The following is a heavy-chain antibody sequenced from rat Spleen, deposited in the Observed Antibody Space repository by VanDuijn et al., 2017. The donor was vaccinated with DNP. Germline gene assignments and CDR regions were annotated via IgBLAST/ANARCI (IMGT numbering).Heavy chain of an antibody. CDR1: GFTFSDHL. J-gene: IGHJ3*01. CDR3: ATSPGPNWFAY. D-gene: IGHD1-4*01. V-gene: IGHV5-31*01. Sequence: EVQLVESGGGLVQPGRSLKISCVVSGFTFSDHLMTWIRQVPGRGLEWIASITSGGGITYYPDSVKGRFTISRDNANRTLYLQMDSLRSEDTATYYCATSPGPNWFAYWGQGTLVTVSS. CDR2: ITSGGGIT.